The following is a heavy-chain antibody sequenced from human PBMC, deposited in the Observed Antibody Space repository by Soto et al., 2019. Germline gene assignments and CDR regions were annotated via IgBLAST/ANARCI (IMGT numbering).Heavy chain of an antibody. CDR3: ARTTHYYDSSGDFDY. J-gene: IGHJ4*02. V-gene: IGHV2-70*01. D-gene: IGHD3-22*01. CDR1: GFSLSTSGMC. CDR2: IDWDDDK. Sequence: SGPTLVNPTPTLTLTCTFSGFSLSTSGMCVSWIRQPPGKALEWLALIDWDDDKYYSTSLKTRLTISKDTSKNQVVLTMTNMDPVDTATYYCARTTHYYDSSGDFDYWGQGTLVTVSS.